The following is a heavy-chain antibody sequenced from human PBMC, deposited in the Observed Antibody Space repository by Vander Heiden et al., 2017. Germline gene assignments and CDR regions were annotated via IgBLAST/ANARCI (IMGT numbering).Heavy chain of an antibody. V-gene: IGHV4-39*01. CDR1: GGSISSSSYY. D-gene: IGHD2-15*01. J-gene: IGHJ4*02. CDR2: IYYSGST. Sequence: QPQLQESGPGLVKPSETLSLTCTVSGGSISSSSYYWGWIRQPPGKGLEWIGSIYYSGSTYYNPSLKSRVTISVDTSKNQFSLKLSSVTAADTAVYYCARHGCSGGSCYPIDYWGQGTLVTVSS. CDR3: ARHGCSGGSCYPIDY.